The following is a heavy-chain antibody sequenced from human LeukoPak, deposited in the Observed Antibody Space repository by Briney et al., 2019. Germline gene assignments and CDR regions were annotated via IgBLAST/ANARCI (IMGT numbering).Heavy chain of an antibody. D-gene: IGHD4-17*01. CDR2: INHSGST. CDR3: ARVVTVTTAFDI. CDR1: GGSFSGYY. Sequence: ETLSLTCAVYGGSFSGYYWSWIRQPPGKGLEWIGEINHSGSTNYNPSLKSRVTISVDTSKNQFSLKLSSVTAADTAVYYCARVVTVTTAFDIWGQGTMVTVSS. J-gene: IGHJ3*02. V-gene: IGHV4-34*01.